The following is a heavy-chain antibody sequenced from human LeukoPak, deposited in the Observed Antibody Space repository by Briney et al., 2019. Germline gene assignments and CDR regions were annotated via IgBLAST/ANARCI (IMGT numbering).Heavy chain of an antibody. V-gene: IGHV4-59*01. D-gene: IGHD2-2*01. Sequence: PSETLSLTCTVSGGSISSYYWSWLRQPPGKGLEWLGYIYYSWSTNYNPSLKSRVTISVDTSKNQFSLKLSSVTAADTAVYYCARGRVVPAAMGFDYGGQGTLVTVS. J-gene: IGHJ4*02. CDR3: ARGRVVPAAMGFDY. CDR2: IYYSWST. CDR1: GGSISSYY.